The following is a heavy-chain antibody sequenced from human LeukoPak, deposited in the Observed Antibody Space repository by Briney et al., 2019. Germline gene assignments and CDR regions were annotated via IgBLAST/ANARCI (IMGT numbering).Heavy chain of an antibody. CDR3: TTGEGDILTGAGELHDY. D-gene: IGHD3-9*01. CDR1: GFTFSNAW. Sequence: GGSLRLSCAASGFTFSNAWMSWVRQAPGEGLEWVRRIKSKTDGGTTDYAAPVKGRFTISRDDSKNTLYLQVNSLKTEDTAVYYCTTGEGDILTGAGELHDYWGQGTLVTVSS. CDR2: IKSKTDGGTT. J-gene: IGHJ4*02. V-gene: IGHV3-15*01.